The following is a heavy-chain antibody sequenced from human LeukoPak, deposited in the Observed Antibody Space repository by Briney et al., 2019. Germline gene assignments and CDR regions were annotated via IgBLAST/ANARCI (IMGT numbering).Heavy chain of an antibody. CDR3: ARDNPWGYDSSGYHPGWFDP. CDR2: ISSSSSTI. J-gene: IGHJ5*02. Sequence: GGSLRLSCAASGLTFSRYSMNWVRQAPGKGLEWASHISSSSSTIYYADSVKGRFTISRDNAKNSLYLQMNSLRAEDTAVYYCARDNPWGYDSSGYHPGWFDPWGQGTLVTVSS. D-gene: IGHD3-22*01. CDR1: GLTFSRYS. V-gene: IGHV3-48*04.